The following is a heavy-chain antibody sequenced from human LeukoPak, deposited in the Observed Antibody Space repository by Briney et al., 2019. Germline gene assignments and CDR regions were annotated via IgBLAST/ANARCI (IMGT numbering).Heavy chain of an antibody. CDR3: SNAHFRDY. D-gene: IGHD2/OR15-2a*01. V-gene: IGHV3-23*01. CDR1: GFTFTTYA. Sequence: GGSLRLSCAVSGFTFTTYAMNWVRQAPGKGLEWVSAISGSGTSTYYADSVKGRFTISRDNSKNTLYLQINSLRAEDTAIYYWSNAHFRDYWRQGTLVTVSS. J-gene: IGHJ4*02. CDR2: ISGSGTST.